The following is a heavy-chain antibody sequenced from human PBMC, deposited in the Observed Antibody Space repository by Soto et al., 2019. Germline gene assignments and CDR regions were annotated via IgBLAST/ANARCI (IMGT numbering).Heavy chain of an antibody. CDR3: VRDAGYSSGWFDR. Sequence: TSETLSLTCGVSGGSISTTNWWSWVRQPPGKGLEWIGEIYHSGTTNYNPSLKSRITISLDKSNNQFSLNLSSVTAADTAVYYCVRDAGYSSGWFDRWGQGTPVPVSS. J-gene: IGHJ5*02. CDR2: IYHSGTT. D-gene: IGHD6-19*01. V-gene: IGHV4-4*02. CDR1: GGSISTTNW.